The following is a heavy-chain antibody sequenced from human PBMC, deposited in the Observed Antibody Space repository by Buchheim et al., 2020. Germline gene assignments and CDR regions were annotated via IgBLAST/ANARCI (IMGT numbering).Heavy chain of an antibody. CDR3: ARWKGPYDFWSGYYTHYYYYGMDV. J-gene: IGHJ6*02. Sequence: VQLVESGGGVVQPGRSLRLSCAASGFTFSSYGMHWVRQAPGKGLEWVAVIWYDGSNKYYADSVKGRFTISRDNSKNTLYLQMNSLRAEDTAVYYCARWKGPYDFWSGYYTHYYYYGMDVWGQGTT. V-gene: IGHV3-33*01. CDR2: IWYDGSNK. CDR1: GFTFSSYG. D-gene: IGHD3-3*01.